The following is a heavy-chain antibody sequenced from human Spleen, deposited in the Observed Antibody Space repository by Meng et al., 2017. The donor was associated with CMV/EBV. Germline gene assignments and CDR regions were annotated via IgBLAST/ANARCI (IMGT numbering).Heavy chain of an antibody. V-gene: IGHV1-69*05. J-gene: IGHJ4*02. CDR3: ARDGIMGWRGYPPLEY. D-gene: IGHD3-3*01. Sequence: SGGTFSNYASNWVRQAPGQGPEWMGGIIPIFRTANYAQKFQGRVTITTDESTSTAYMALSSLRSEDTAVYYCARDGIMGWRGYPPLEYWGQGTLVTVSS. CDR1: GGTFSNYA. CDR2: IIPIFRTA.